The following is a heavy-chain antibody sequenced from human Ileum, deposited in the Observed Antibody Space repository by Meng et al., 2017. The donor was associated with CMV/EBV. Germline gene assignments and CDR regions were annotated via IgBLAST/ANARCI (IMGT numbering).Heavy chain of an antibody. CDR1: DDF. Sequence: DDFWTWIRQSPGKGLEWIGEINDSGSTDYNPSLESRVSISVDTSKSQFSLRLSSVTAADTAVYYCARGKKHMVVVPVPRKRVSWFDPWGLGTLVTVSS. V-gene: IGHV4-34*01. CDR3: ARGKKHMVVVPVPRKRVSWFDP. CDR2: INDSGST. D-gene: IGHD2-2*01. J-gene: IGHJ5*02.